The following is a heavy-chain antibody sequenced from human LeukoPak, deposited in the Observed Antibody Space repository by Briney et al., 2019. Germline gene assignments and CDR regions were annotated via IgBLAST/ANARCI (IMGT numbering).Heavy chain of an antibody. Sequence: ASVKVSCKASGYTFTGYYMHWVRQATGQGLEWMGWMNPNSGNTGYAQKFQGRVTMTRNTSISTAYMELSSLRSEDTAVYYCARGTAAAGTLYYYYYYGMDVWGQGTTVTVSS. V-gene: IGHV1-8*02. D-gene: IGHD6-13*01. J-gene: IGHJ6*02. CDR2: MNPNSGNT. CDR3: ARGTAAAGTLYYYYYYGMDV. CDR1: GYTFTGYY.